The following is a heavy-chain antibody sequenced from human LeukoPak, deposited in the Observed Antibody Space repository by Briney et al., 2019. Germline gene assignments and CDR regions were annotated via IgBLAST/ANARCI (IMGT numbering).Heavy chain of an antibody. V-gene: IGHV3-21*01. CDR1: GFTFSSYS. CDR2: ISSSSSYI. Sequence: PGGSLRLSCAASGFTFSSYSMNWVRQAPGKGLEWVSSISSSSSYIYYADSVKGRFTISRDNAKNSLYLQMNSLRAEDTAVYYCARPITYYDSSGYYSDAFDIWGQGTMVTV. J-gene: IGHJ3*02. CDR3: ARPITYYDSSGYYSDAFDI. D-gene: IGHD3-22*01.